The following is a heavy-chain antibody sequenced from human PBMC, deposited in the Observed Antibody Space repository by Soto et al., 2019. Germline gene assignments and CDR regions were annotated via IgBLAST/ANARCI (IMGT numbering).Heavy chain of an antibody. CDR3: ARGVAGSGFDL. J-gene: IGHJ4*02. V-gene: IGHV6-1*01. CDR1: ADIVSSNTAA. CDR2: TYYRSNWRH. Sequence: SPPLSLACALSADIVSSNTAAGNCIRSSPSRGLEWLGRTYYRSNWRHDYAVSVKSRITVNPDTSNSHFSLQLNSVPPDDTAVYYCARGVAGSGFDLWGQGTLVTVSS. D-gene: IGHD6-19*01.